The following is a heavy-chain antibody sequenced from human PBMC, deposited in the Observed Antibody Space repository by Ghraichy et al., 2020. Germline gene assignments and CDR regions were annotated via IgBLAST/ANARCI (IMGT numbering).Heavy chain of an antibody. D-gene: IGHD3-10*01. J-gene: IGHJ5*02. CDR1: GGSISSYY. CDR2: IYYSGST. Sequence: SETLSLTCTVSGGSISSYYWSWIRQPPGKGLEWIGYIYYSGSTNYNPSLKSRVTISVDTSKNQFSLKLSSVTAADTAVYYCAREYYGSGSTYNWFDPWGQGTLVTVSS. V-gene: IGHV4-59*01. CDR3: AREYYGSGSTYNWFDP.